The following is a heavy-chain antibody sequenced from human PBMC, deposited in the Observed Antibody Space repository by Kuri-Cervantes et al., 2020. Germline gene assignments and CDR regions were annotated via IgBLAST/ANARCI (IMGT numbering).Heavy chain of an antibody. J-gene: IGHJ3*02. Sequence: GESLKISCAASGFTFSSFAMHWVRQAPGKGLEWVAVISYDGSTQYSADSVKGRFTISRDNVKNSLYLQVSSPRAEDTAVYYCARGNRNTKDAFDIWGQGTVVTVSS. CDR1: GFTFSSFA. CDR3: ARGNRNTKDAFDI. V-gene: IGHV3-33*08. CDR2: ISYDGSTQ. D-gene: IGHD1-14*01.